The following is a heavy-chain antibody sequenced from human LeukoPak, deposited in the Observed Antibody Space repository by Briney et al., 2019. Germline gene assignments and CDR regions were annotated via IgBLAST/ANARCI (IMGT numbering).Heavy chain of an antibody. Sequence: SETLSLTCAVYGGSLSGYYWSWIRQPPGKGLEWIGSIYYSGSTYYNPSLKSRVTISVDTSKNQFSLKLSSVTAADTAVYYCARHGRDGYMGNAFDIWGQGTMVTVSS. CDR3: ARHGRDGYMGNAFDI. V-gene: IGHV4-39*01. D-gene: IGHD5-24*01. CDR2: IYYSGST. CDR1: GGSLSGYY. J-gene: IGHJ3*02.